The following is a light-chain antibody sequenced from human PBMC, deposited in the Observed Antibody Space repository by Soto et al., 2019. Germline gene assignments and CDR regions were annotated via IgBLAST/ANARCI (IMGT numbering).Light chain of an antibody. J-gene: IGKJ2*01. CDR3: QQYENWPPMYT. V-gene: IGKV3-15*01. CDR2: GAS. CDR1: QSVSRN. Sequence: EIVMTQSPATLSVSPGERATLSCRASQSVSRNLAWYQQKPGQAPRLLIYGASTRVTGVPARFGGSGSGTEFTLTISSLQSEDFAIYYCQQYENWPPMYTFGQGTKLEIK.